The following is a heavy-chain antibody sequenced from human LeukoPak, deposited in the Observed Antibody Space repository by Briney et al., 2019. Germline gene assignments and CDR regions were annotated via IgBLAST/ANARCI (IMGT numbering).Heavy chain of an antibody. CDR3: AKTRGYSSGWYAPGY. CDR1: GFTFSSYA. J-gene: IGHJ4*02. Sequence: PGGSLRLSCAASGFTFSSYAMSLVRQAPRKGLEWVSAISGSGGSTYYADSVKGRFTISRDNSKNTLYLRMNSLRAEDTAVYYCAKTRGYSSGWYAPGYWGQGTLVTVSS. CDR2: ISGSGGST. D-gene: IGHD6-19*01. V-gene: IGHV3-23*01.